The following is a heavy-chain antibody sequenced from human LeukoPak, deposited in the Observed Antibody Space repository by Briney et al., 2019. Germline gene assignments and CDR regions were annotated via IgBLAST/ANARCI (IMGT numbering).Heavy chain of an antibody. D-gene: IGHD3/OR15-3a*01. CDR3: TLWTNYYYYMDV. Sequence: PSETLSLTCTVSGYSLSSGYYWGWIRQPPGKGREGIGSIYHSGSTYYNPSLKSRVTISVDTSKNQFSLKLSSVTAADTAVYYCTLWTNYYYYMDVWGKGTTVTVSS. V-gene: IGHV4-38-2*02. CDR1: GYSLSSGYY. J-gene: IGHJ6*03. CDR2: IYHSGST.